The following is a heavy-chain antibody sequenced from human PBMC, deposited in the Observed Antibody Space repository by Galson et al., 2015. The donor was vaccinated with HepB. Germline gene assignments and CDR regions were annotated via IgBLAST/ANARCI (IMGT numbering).Heavy chain of an antibody. V-gene: IGHV3-74*01. CDR3: ARDRLVSSWRGGVDY. Sequence: SLRLSCAASGFTFSSYWMHWVRQAPGKGLVWVSRITSDGSSRSYADSVTGRFTISRDNAKNTLYLQMNSLRAEDTAVYYCARDRLVSSWRGGVDYWGQGTLVTVSS. CDR1: GFTFSSYW. J-gene: IGHJ4*02. CDR2: ITSDGSSR. D-gene: IGHD6-13*01.